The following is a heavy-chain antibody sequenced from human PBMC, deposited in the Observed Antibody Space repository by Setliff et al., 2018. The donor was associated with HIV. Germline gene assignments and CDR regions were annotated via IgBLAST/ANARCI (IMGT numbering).Heavy chain of an antibody. V-gene: IGHV3-30*02. CDR1: GFSFSTYE. Sequence: GGSLSLSCTASGFSFSTYEMEWVREAPGKGLEWVAVIWYDGSNKYYAGSVKGRFTISRDNSKNTLYLQMNSLRAEDTAVYYCAKGGRVYDILTGSTWTPDAFDIWGQGTMVTVSS. CDR3: AKGGRVYDILTGSTWTPDAFDI. J-gene: IGHJ3*02. D-gene: IGHD3-9*01. CDR2: IWYDGSNK.